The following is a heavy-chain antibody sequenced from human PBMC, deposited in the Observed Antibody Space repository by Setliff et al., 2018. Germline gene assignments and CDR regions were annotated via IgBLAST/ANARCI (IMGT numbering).Heavy chain of an antibody. CDR3: ARGYRGYSNFWSGSQGANWFDP. Sequence: ASVKVSCKASGGTFSSYAISWVRQAPGQGLEWMGGIIPIFGTANYAQKFQGRVTITADESTSTAYMELSSLRSEDTAVYYCARGYRGYSNFWSGSQGANWFDPWGQGTLVTVSS. V-gene: IGHV1-69*13. CDR1: GGTFSSYA. D-gene: IGHD3-3*01. CDR2: IIPIFGTA. J-gene: IGHJ5*02.